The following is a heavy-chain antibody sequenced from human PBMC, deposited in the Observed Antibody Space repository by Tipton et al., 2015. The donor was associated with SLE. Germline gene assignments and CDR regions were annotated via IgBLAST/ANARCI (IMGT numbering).Heavy chain of an antibody. Sequence: TLSLTCTVSGASMRSSYWSWIRQPPGKGLEWIGEINHSGSTNYNPSLKSRVTISVDTSKNQFSLKVSSVTAADTAVYYCARRDGYSSIWNWFDPWGQGTLVTVSS. CDR3: ARRDGYSSIWNWFDP. D-gene: IGHD6-13*01. CDR2: INHSGST. CDR1: GASMRSSY. J-gene: IGHJ5*02. V-gene: IGHV4-34*01.